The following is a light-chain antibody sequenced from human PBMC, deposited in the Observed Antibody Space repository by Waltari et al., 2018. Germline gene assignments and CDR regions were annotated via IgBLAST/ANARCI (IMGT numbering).Light chain of an antibody. V-gene: IGKV1-5*03. CDR2: KTS. Sequence: DIQMTQSPSTLSASVGYRVTIPCRASQNISPWLAWHQQKPGKAPRLLIYKTSTLESGVPSRFSGSGSGTEFTLTISSLQPEDFATYYCQRYKTSFRTFGQGTRVEIK. CDR1: QNISPW. CDR3: QRYKTSFRT. J-gene: IGKJ1*01.